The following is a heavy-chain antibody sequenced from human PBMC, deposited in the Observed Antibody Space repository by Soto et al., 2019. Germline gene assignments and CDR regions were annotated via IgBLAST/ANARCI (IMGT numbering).Heavy chain of an antibody. CDR2: INPSGGST. CDR1: GYTFTSYY. D-gene: IGHD2-15*01. CDR3: ARDPEEVVTPGFYYYYYYGMDV. J-gene: IGHJ6*02. V-gene: IGHV1-46*01. Sequence: ASVKVSCKASGYTFTSYYMHWVRQAPGQGLEWMGIINPSGGSTSYAQKFQGRVTMTRETSTSTVYMELSSLRSEETAVYYCARDPEEVVTPGFYYYYYYGMDVWGQGTTVTVSS.